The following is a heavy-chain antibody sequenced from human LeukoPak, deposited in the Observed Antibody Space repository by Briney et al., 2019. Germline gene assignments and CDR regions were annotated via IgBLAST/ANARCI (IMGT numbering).Heavy chain of an antibody. D-gene: IGHD6-19*01. CDR1: GYTFTNFG. J-gene: IGHJ3*02. V-gene: IGHV1-18*01. Sequence: ASVKVSCKASGYTFTNFGISWVRQAPGQGLERMGWISPYKGDTNYAQNLQGRVTMTTDTSTSTAYMELRSLRSDDTAVYYCARAGGWAREDYKADAFHIWGQGTMVTVSS. CDR2: ISPYKGDT. CDR3: ARAGGWAREDYKADAFHI.